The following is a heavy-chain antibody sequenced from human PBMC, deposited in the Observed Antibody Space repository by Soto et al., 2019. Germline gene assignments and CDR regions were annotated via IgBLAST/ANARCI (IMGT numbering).Heavy chain of an antibody. CDR1: GDSVSGNSAA. V-gene: IGHV6-1*01. CDR2: TYYRSRWYN. J-gene: IGHJ4*02. Sequence: SQTLSLTCAISGDSVSGNSAAWNWIRHSPSRGLELLGRTYYRSRWYNDYAVSVKSRITFTPDTSKNQFSLHLNSVTPEDTAVYYWAREFQYYVSIDSHLDYWGQGALVTVS. D-gene: IGHD3-16*01. CDR3: AREFQYYVSIDSHLDY.